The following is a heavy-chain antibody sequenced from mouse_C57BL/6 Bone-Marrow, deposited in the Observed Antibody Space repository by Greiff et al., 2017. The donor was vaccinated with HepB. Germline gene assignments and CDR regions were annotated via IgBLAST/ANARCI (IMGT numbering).Heavy chain of an antibody. Sequence: EVKLQESGPVLVKPGASVKMSCKASGYTFTDYYMNWVKQSHGKSLEWIGVINPYNGGTSYNQKFKGKATLTVDKSSSTAYMELNSLTSEDSAVYYCARGDYYGSSYKRVDYWGQGTSVTVSS. CDR2: INPYNGGT. D-gene: IGHD1-1*01. V-gene: IGHV1-19*01. CDR3: ARGDYYGSSYKRVDY. J-gene: IGHJ4*01. CDR1: GYTFTDYY.